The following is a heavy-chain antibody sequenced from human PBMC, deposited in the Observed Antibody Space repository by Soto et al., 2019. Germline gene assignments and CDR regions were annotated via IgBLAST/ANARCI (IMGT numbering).Heavy chain of an antibody. CDR3: ARHGNTVTTGYYYGMDV. J-gene: IGHJ6*02. CDR1: GGSISSSSYY. V-gene: IGHV4-39*01. CDR2: IYYSGST. Sequence: QLQLQESGPGLVKPSETLSLTCTVSGGSISSSSYYWGWIRQPPGKGLEWIGTIYYSGSTYYNPSLKSRVTISVDTSNNQFPLKLSSVTATDTAVYYCARHGNTVTTGYYYGMDVWGQGTTVTVSS. D-gene: IGHD4-17*01.